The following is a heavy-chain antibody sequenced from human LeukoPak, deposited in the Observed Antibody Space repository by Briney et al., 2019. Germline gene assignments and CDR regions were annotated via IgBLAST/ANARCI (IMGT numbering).Heavy chain of an antibody. V-gene: IGHV3-48*04. CDR1: GFTFSSYS. Sequence: GGSLRLSCAASGFTFSSYSMNWVRQAPGKGLEWVSYISSSSSTIYYADSVKGRFTISRDNAKNSLYLQMNSLRAEDTAVYYCARDGVVVTAISYWYFDLWGRGTLVTVSS. CDR3: ARDGVVVTAISYWYFDL. D-gene: IGHD2-21*02. CDR2: ISSSSSTI. J-gene: IGHJ2*01.